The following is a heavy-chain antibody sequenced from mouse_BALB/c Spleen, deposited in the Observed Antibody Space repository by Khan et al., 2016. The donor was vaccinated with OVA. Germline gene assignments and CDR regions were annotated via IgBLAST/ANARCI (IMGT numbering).Heavy chain of an antibody. CDR1: GFSLTSYG. Sequence: VQLVESGPGLVAPSQSLSITCTVSGFSLTSYGVHWVRQPPGKGLEWLGVIWAGGSTNYNSALMSRLSICKDNSKSQVFLKMNSLQTDDTARYYCAGLYYYGSSFYAMDYWGQGTSVTVSS. V-gene: IGHV2-9*02. D-gene: IGHD1-1*01. CDR2: IWAGGST. J-gene: IGHJ4*01. CDR3: AGLYYYGSSFYAMDY.